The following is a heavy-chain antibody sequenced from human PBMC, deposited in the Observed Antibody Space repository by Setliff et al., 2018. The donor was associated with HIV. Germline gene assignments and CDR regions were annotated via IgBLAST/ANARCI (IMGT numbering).Heavy chain of an antibody. CDR1: GFTFSSHW. V-gene: IGHV3-7*03. CDR2: IKQDGSEK. J-gene: IGHJ4*02. Sequence: GGSLRLSCAASGFTFSSHWMNWVRQAPGKGLEWVANIKQDGSEKYYVDSVKGRFTISRDNAKNSLYLQMNSLRAEDTAVYYCTTEATFGEFQNWGQGTLVTVSS. D-gene: IGHD3-10*01. CDR3: TTEATFGEFQN.